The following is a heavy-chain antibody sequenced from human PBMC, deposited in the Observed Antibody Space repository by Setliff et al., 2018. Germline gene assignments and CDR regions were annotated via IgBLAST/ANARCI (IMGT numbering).Heavy chain of an antibody. CDR3: ARGGGVAAAAWLDP. J-gene: IGHJ5*02. Sequence: SETLSLTCTVSRGSISSSYWSWIRLPPGKGLEWIGYMYTSGTTEYNPSLNSRVTMSLDTSKNQFSLNLSSVTAADTAVYYCARGGGVAAAAWLDPWGQGTLVTVSS. V-gene: IGHV4-4*08. CDR1: RGSISSSY. D-gene: IGHD6-13*01. CDR2: MYTSGTT.